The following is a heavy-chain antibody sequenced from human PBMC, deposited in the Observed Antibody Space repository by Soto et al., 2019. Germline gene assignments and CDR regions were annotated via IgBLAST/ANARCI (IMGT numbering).Heavy chain of an antibody. CDR1: GFTFSSYA. V-gene: IGHV3-23*01. CDR3: AKYLTHYDILTGYYSSFDY. D-gene: IGHD3-9*01. Sequence: GGSLRLSCAASGFTFSSYAMSWVRQAPGKGLEWVSAISGSGGSTYYADSVKGRFTISRDNSKNTLYLQMNSLRAEDTAVYYCAKYLTHYDILTGYYSSFDYWGQGTLVTVSS. J-gene: IGHJ4*02. CDR2: ISGSGGST.